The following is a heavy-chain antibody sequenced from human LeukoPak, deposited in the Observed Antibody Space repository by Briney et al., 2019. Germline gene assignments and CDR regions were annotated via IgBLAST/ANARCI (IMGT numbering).Heavy chain of an antibody. Sequence: ASVTLSFTSSGYTFTNYDINWVRQAPGQGLEWVGCTNTNTDNTAYAQKFQERGTITSDTSISKVYMELSSMTVEDTAVYYCARGSPFQWLVHGGWFDPWGQGTLVTVSS. CDR3: ARGSPFQWLVHGGWFDP. D-gene: IGHD6-19*01. J-gene: IGHJ5*02. CDR1: GYTFTNYD. V-gene: IGHV1-8*03. CDR2: TNTNTDNT.